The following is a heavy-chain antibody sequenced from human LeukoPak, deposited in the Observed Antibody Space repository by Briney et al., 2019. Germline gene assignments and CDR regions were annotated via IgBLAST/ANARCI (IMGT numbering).Heavy chain of an antibody. J-gene: IGHJ5*02. D-gene: IGHD6-13*01. CDR2: IIPIFGTA. CDR3: ARDPEYSSSWYSGRYRWFDP. Sequence: GASVKVSCKASGGTFSSYAISWVRQAPGQGLEWMGGIIPIFGTANYARKFQGRVTITADESTSTAYMELSSLRSEDTAVYYCARDPEYSSSWYSGRYRWFDPWGQGTLVTVSS. CDR1: GGTFSSYA. V-gene: IGHV1-69*13.